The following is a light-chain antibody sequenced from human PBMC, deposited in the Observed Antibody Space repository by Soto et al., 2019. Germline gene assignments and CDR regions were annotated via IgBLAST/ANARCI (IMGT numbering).Light chain of an antibody. CDR3: QQYSSSWYT. J-gene: IGKJ2*01. CDR2: GAS. V-gene: IGKV3-20*01. CDR1: QSVSINS. Sequence: EVVLTQSPDTLPLSPGERATLSCRASQSVSINSLVWYQQKPGQAPRLLIYGASNRATGIPDRFSASGSGTDFTLTISRLEPEYFAMYYCQQYSSSWYTFGQGTKVEV.